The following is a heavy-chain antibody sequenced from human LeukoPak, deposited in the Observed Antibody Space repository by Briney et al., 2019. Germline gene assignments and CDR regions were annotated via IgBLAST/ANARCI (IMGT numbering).Heavy chain of an antibody. CDR3: ARASPSTAVAGVYDY. CDR1: GFTVSSSY. D-gene: IGHD6-19*01. CDR2: IYSGGST. J-gene: IGHJ4*02. V-gene: IGHV3-53*01. Sequence: GGSLRLSCAASGFTVSSSYISWVRQTPGKGLEWVSVIYSGGSTYYADSVKGRFTISRDNPKNTLYLQMNSLRAEDTAVYYCARASPSTAVAGVYDYWGQGTLVTVSS.